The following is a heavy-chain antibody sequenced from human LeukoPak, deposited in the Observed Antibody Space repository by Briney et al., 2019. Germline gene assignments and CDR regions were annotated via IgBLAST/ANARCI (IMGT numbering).Heavy chain of an antibody. V-gene: IGHV3-53*01. CDR2: IYSGGST. Sequence: TGGSLRLSCAVSGFTVSRNYMSWVRQAPGKGLEWVSGIYSGGSTYYADSVKGRFTISRDNSKNTLYLQMNSLRAEDTAVYYCARDGYRLGGQGTLVTVSS. CDR1: GFTVSRNY. J-gene: IGHJ4*02. D-gene: IGHD5-24*01. CDR3: ARDGYRL.